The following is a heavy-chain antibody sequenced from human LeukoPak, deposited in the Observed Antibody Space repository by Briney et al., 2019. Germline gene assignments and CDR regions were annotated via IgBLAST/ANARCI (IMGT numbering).Heavy chain of an antibody. CDR1: GGSFSGYY. CDR2: INHSGST. V-gene: IGHV4-34*01. D-gene: IGHD5-24*01. J-gene: IGHJ4*02. Sequence: SSETLSLTCAVYGGSFSGYYWSWIRQPPGKGLEWIGEINHSGSTNYNPSLKSRVTISVDTSKNQFSLKLSSVTAADTAVYYCARGEMATRNVDYWGQGTLVTVSS. CDR3: ARGEMATRNVDY.